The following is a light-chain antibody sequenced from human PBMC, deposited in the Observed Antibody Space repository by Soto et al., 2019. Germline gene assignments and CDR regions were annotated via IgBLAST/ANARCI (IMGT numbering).Light chain of an antibody. CDR2: GNS. J-gene: IGLJ3*02. CDR3: QSYDSSLSGSWV. CDR1: SSNIGAGYD. Sequence: QSVLTQPPSVSGAPGQRVTISCTGSSSNIGAGYDVHWYQQLPGTAPKLLIYGNSNRPSGVPDRFSGPKSGTSASLAITGLQAEDEADYYCQSYDSSLSGSWVFGGGTQLTVL. V-gene: IGLV1-40*01.